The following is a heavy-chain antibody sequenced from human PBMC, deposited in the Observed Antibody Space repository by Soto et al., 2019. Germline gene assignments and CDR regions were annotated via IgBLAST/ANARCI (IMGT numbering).Heavy chain of an antibody. V-gene: IGHV4-59*08. Sequence: SGTLSLTCTVSGGSISSYYWSWIRQPPGKGLEWIGYIYYSGSTNYNPSLKSRVTISVDTSKNQFSLKLSSVTAADTAVYYCARHAAYGFDYWGQGTLVTVSS. J-gene: IGHJ4*02. CDR3: ARHAAYGFDY. D-gene: IGHD4-17*01. CDR2: IYYSGST. CDR1: GGSISSYY.